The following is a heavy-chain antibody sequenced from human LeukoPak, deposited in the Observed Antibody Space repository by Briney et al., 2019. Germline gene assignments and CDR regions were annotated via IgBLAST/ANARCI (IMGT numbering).Heavy chain of an antibody. J-gene: IGHJ3*02. CDR2: IIPIFGTA. V-gene: IGHV1-69*01. Sequence: ASVKVSCKASGGTFSSYAISWVRQAPGQGLEWMGGIIPIFGTANYAQKFQGKVTITADESTSTAYMELSSLRSEDTAVYYCARPYSGYDVSAFDIWGQGTMVTVSS. CDR3: ARPYSGYDVSAFDI. CDR1: GGTFSSYA. D-gene: IGHD5-12*01.